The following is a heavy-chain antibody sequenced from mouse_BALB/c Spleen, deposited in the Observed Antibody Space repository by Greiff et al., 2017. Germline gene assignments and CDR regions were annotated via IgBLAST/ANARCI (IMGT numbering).Heavy chain of an antibody. CDR1: GYTFTSYY. Sequence: QVQLQQPGAELVKPGASVKLSCKASGYTFTSYYMYWVKQRPGQGLEWIGGINPSNGGTNFNEKFKSKATLTVDKSSSTAYMQLSSLTSEDSAVYYCTRGVGRGYFDVWGAGTTVTVSS. CDR3: TRGVGRGYFDV. J-gene: IGHJ1*01. D-gene: IGHD4-1*01. CDR2: INPSNGGT. V-gene: IGHV1S81*02.